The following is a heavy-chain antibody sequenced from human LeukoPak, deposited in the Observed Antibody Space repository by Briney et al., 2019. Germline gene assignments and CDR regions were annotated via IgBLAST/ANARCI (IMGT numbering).Heavy chain of an antibody. CDR3: ARDSAYYYDSSGYYPRSFDI. J-gene: IGHJ3*02. V-gene: IGHV3-21*01. CDR1: GFKFSSYS. Sequence: GGSLRLSCAASGFKFSSYSMKWVRQAPGKGLEWVSFISSSSSYIYYADSLKGRFTISRDNAKNSLYLQMNSLRAEDTAVYYCARDSAYYYDSSGYYPRSFDIWGQGTMVTVSS. D-gene: IGHD3-22*01. CDR2: ISSSSSYI.